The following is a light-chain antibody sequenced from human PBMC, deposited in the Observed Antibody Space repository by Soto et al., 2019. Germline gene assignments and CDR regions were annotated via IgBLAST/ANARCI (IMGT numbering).Light chain of an antibody. CDR2: EVT. J-gene: IGLJ1*01. V-gene: IGLV2-8*01. Sequence: QSALTQPPSASGSPGQSVTISCTGTSSDVGGYNYVSWYQQHPDKAPKLMIYEVTKRPSGVPDRFSGSKSGNTASLTVSGLQAEDEAEYYCTSYAGTSTLGVFGTGTKVTVL. CDR1: SSDVGGYNY. CDR3: TSYAGTSTLGV.